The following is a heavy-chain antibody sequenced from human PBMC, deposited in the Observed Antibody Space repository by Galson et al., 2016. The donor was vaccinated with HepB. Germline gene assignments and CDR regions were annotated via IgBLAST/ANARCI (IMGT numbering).Heavy chain of an antibody. V-gene: IGHV4-59*11. CDR2: VYYSGST. Sequence: SETLSLTCTVSDGSINNHYWNWIRQAPGKGLEWIGYVYYSGSTNYNPSLKSRVTISIDKSKNQFSLKLRSVTAADSAVYYCARAGSGLEPNFYGLDVWGKGTSVTVSS. D-gene: IGHD1-1*01. CDR3: ARAGSGLEPNFYGLDV. CDR1: DGSINNHY. J-gene: IGHJ6*04.